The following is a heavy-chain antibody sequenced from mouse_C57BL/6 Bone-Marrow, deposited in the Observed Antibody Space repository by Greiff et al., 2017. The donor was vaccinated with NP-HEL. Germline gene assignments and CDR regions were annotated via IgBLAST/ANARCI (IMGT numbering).Heavy chain of an antibody. Sequence: EVQLQQSGPELVKPGASVKISCKASGYTFTDYYMNWVKQSHGKSLEWIGDINPNNGGTSYNQKFKGKATLTVDKSSSTAYMELRSLTSEDSAVYYCLYDGYYGDYWGQGTSVTVSS. CDR2: INPNNGGT. CDR1: GYTFTDYY. V-gene: IGHV1-26*01. CDR3: LYDGYYGDY. D-gene: IGHD2-3*01. J-gene: IGHJ4*01.